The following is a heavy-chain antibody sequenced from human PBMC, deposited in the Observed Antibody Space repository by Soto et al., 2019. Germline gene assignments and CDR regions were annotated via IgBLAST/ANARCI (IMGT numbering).Heavy chain of an antibody. CDR1: AGSISSSSSY. J-gene: IGHJ6*02. Sequence: SKSLSLTCTVSAGSISSSSSYCGWIRQPPGKGLEWIRSIYYSGSTYYDMSLKSQVTKSVDTSKNQFSLKLSSVTAADTAVYYCARSPHELLWFGPYYYYGMDVWGQGTTVT. CDR2: IYYSGST. CDR3: ARSPHELLWFGPYYYYGMDV. D-gene: IGHD3-10*01. V-gene: IGHV4-39*01.